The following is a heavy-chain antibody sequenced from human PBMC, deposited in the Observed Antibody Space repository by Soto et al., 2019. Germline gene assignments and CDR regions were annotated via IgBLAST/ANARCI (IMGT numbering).Heavy chain of an antibody. D-gene: IGHD2-2*01. J-gene: IGHJ6*02. CDR1: GFTFSNNA. CDR2: ISGSGGTI. CDR3: AKDKGTSIDVHRYFHYYGMDV. V-gene: IGHV3-23*01. Sequence: PAGSLSLSCAAPGFTFSNNAMTWVGHTSGRGVEWGASISGSGGTINYADSVKGRFTISRDTSKNTVYLQMNSLRAEDTAVYYCAKDKGTSIDVHRYFHYYGMDVWGQGTTVTVSS.